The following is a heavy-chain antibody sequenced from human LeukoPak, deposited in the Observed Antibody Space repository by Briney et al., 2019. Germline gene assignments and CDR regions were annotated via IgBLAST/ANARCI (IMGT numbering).Heavy chain of an antibody. CDR1: GYIFTDYY. V-gene: IGHV1-2*02. CDR3: ARKVVMGVDY. CDR2: INPNSGGT. Sequence: ASVKVSCKASGYIFTDYYMHWVRQAPGQGLEWMGWINPNSGGTNYAQKFQGRVTMTRDTSISTAYMELSRLRSDDTAVYYCARKVVMGVDYWGQGTLVTVSS. D-gene: IGHD4-23*01. J-gene: IGHJ4*02.